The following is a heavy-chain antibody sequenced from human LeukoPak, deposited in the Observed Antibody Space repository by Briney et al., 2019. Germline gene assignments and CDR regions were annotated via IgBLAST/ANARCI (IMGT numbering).Heavy chain of an antibody. D-gene: IGHD6-13*01. CDR1: GFTFSSYG. V-gene: IGHV3-33*01. Sequence: GSLRLSCAASGFTFSSYGFHWVRQAPGKGLEWVAVIWYDGSNKYYADSVKGRFTVSRDNSKSTLYLQMNSLRADDTAVYYCARDSASWYGYFEYWGQGTLVTVSS. CDR2: IWYDGSNK. CDR3: ARDSASWYGYFEY. J-gene: IGHJ4*02.